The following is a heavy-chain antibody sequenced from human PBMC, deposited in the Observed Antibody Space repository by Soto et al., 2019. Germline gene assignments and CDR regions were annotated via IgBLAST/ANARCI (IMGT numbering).Heavy chain of an antibody. D-gene: IGHD6-19*01. J-gene: IGHJ4*02. Sequence: QVTLKESGPVLVKPTETLTLTCTVSGFSLSNARMGVSWIRQPPGKALEWLAHIFLNDENSYSTSLKSRLTISKDTSKSQVVLTMTNMDPVDTATYYCARMANSGWSDLFDYWGQGTLVTVSS. CDR1: GFSLSNARMG. CDR2: IFLNDEN. CDR3: ARMANSGWSDLFDY. V-gene: IGHV2-26*01.